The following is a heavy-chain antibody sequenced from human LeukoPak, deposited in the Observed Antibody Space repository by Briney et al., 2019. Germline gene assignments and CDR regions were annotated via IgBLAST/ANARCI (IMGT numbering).Heavy chain of an antibody. Sequence: PSQTLSLTCSASGGAFGSDGYYWNWIRQHPGKGLEWIGYIYYSGSASYNPSLKSRVTISVDTSKNQFSLRLSSVTAADTAVYYCARGRFYGFSGDSWGQGSLVTVSS. J-gene: IGHJ4*02. CDR2: IYYSGSA. D-gene: IGHD3-10*01. CDR3: ARGRFYGFSGDS. CDR1: GGAFGSDGYY. V-gene: IGHV4-31*03.